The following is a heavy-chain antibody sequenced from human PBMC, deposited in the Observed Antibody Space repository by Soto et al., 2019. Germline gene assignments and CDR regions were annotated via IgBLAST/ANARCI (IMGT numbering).Heavy chain of an antibody. CDR1: GFTFSSYG. D-gene: IGHD2-21*02. V-gene: IGHV3-30*18. J-gene: IGHJ3*02. CDR2: ISYDGSNK. Sequence: QVQLVESGGGVVQPGRSLRLSCAASGFTFSSYGMHWVRQAPGKGLEWVAVISYDGSNKYYADSVKGRFTISRDNSKNTLYLQMNSLRAEDTAVYYCAKNGSGDWEDAFDIWGQGTMVTVSS. CDR3: AKNGSGDWEDAFDI.